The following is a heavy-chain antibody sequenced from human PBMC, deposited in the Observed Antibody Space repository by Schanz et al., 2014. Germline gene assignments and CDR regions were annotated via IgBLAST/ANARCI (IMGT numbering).Heavy chain of an antibody. CDR1: GFSFSSYS. CDR2: ISSGSSYA. Sequence: EADLVESGGGLIQRGESLRLSCSASGFSFSSYSMNWVRQAPGKGLEWVSDISSGSSYANYADSVKGRFTISRDNAKNSLYLQMNSLRAEDTAVYYCARDFDDRRSYGSGYCLGDCMHVWGQGTTVTVSS. D-gene: IGHD3-10*01. V-gene: IGHV3-48*04. CDR3: ARDFDDRRSYGSGYCLGDCMHV. J-gene: IGHJ6*02.